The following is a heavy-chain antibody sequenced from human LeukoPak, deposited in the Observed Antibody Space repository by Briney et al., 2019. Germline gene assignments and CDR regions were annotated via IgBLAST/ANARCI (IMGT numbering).Heavy chain of an antibody. Sequence: GGSLRLSCAASGFTFDDYCMSWVRQAPGKGLEWVSGINWNGGSTGYADSVKGRFTISRDNAKNSLYLQMNSLRAEDTALYYCAREQGVVVPAAMGYWGQGTLVTVSS. CDR3: AREQGVVVPAAMGY. J-gene: IGHJ4*02. CDR2: INWNGGST. CDR1: GFTFDDYC. D-gene: IGHD2-2*01. V-gene: IGHV3-20*04.